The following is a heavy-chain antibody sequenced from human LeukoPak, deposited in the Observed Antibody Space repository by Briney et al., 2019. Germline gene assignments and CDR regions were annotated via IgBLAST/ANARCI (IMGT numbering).Heavy chain of an antibody. V-gene: IGHV1-18*01. Sequence: EASVKVSCKASGYTFTNYAITWVRQAPGQGLEWMGWISAHTGNINYAQKLQGRVTMTTDTSTSTAYMEPRSLISDDTAVYYCARVTEAGYWFDPWGQGTLVIVSS. CDR2: ISAHTGNI. J-gene: IGHJ5*02. D-gene: IGHD2-15*01. CDR3: ARVTEAGYWFDP. CDR1: GYTFTNYA.